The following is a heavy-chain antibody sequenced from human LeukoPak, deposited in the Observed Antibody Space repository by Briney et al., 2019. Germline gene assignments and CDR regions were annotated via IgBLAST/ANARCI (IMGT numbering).Heavy chain of an antibody. CDR2: IYPGDSDT. CDR1: GYSFTSYW. V-gene: IGHV5-51*01. D-gene: IGHD3-10*01. J-gene: IGHJ3*02. CDR3: ARQTTMVRGVNDAFDI. Sequence: GESLKISCKGSGYSFTSYWIGWVRQMPGKGLEWMGIIYPGDSDTRYSPSFQGQVTISADKSISTAYLQWSSLKASDTAMYYCARQTTMVRGVNDAFDIWGQGTMVTVSS.